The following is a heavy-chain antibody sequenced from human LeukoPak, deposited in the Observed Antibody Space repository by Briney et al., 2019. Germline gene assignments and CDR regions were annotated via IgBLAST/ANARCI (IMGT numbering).Heavy chain of an antibody. J-gene: IGHJ4*02. CDR3: ARDSTGRGSGRGDY. CDR1: GFTFSSYS. Sequence: GGSLRLSCAASGFTFSSYSMNWVRQAPGKGLEWVSSISSSSSYICYADSVKGRFTISRDNAKNSLYLQMNSLRAEDTAVYYCARDSTGRGSGRGDYWGQGTLVTVSS. V-gene: IGHV3-21*01. CDR2: ISSSSSYI. D-gene: IGHD3-10*01.